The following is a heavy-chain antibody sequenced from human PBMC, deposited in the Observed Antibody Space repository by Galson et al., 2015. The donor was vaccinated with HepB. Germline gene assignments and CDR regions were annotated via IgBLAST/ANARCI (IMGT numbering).Heavy chain of an antibody. CDR1: GGTFSSYA. Sequence: SVKVSCKASGGTFSSYAINWVRQAPGQGLEWMGGIIPIFGTATYAQKFQGRVTIAADESTSTTYMELSSLRSEDTAVYYCARDGCSSTSCSSEVRSWGQGTLVTVSA. D-gene: IGHD2-2*01. CDR3: ARDGCSSTSCSSEVRS. V-gene: IGHV1-69*13. CDR2: IIPIFGTA. J-gene: IGHJ4*02.